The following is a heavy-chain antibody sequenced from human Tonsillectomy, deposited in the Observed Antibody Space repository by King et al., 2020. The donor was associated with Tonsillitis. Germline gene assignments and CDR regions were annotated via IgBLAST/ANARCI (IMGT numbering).Heavy chain of an antibody. D-gene: IGHD3-9*01. CDR2: ISGSSRHI. CDR3: AREKGYDILTGYYIFDY. J-gene: IGHJ4*02. V-gene: IGHV3-21*01. Sequence: VQLVESGGGLVKPGGSLRLSCAASGFTFCTYSINWVRQAPGKGLEWVSSISGSSRHIYYADSVKGRFTISRDNAKNSLYLQMNSLRAEDTAVYYCAREKGYDILTGYYIFDYWGQGTLVTVSS. CDR1: GFTFCTYS.